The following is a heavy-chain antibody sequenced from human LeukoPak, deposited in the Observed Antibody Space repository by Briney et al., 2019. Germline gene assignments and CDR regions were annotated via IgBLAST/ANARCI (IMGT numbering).Heavy chain of an antibody. D-gene: IGHD3-10*01. CDR3: AREGVTLFRGVKVDP. V-gene: IGHV4-39*02. CDR2: IYYSGST. CDR1: GDSISSSSYY. Sequence: SETLSLTCTFSGDSISSSSYYWGWIRQSPGKGLEWIGSIYYSGSTYYNPSLKSRLTISIDTSKNQFSLKMTSLTAADTAVYYCAREGVTLFRGVKVDPRGQGTLVTVSS. J-gene: IGHJ5*02.